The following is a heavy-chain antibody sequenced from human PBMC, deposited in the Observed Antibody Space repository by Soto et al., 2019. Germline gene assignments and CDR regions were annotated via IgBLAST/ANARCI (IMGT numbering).Heavy chain of an antibody. Sequence: QVQLVESGGGVVKPGRSLRLSCAASGFTFSSYGMHWVRQAPGKGLEWVAVIWYDGSNKYYADPVKGRFTISRDNSKNTLYLQMNSLRAEDTAVYYCARGGPYGDLAGPHRDYYYYGMDVWGQGTAVTVSS. CDR1: GFTFSSYG. D-gene: IGHD4-17*01. J-gene: IGHJ6*02. CDR3: ARGGPYGDLAGPHRDYYYYGMDV. CDR2: IWYDGSNK. V-gene: IGHV3-33*01.